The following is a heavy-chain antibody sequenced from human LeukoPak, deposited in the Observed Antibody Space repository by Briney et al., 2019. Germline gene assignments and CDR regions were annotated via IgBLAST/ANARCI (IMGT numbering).Heavy chain of an antibody. Sequence: GGSLRLSCAASGFSFSDYYMSWIRQAPGKGLEWVSYISSSSRYTHYADSVKGRFTISRDNAKNSLYLQMNSLRAEDTAVYYCARVYSSGWQFDYWGQGTLVTVSS. CDR3: ARVYSSGWQFDY. CDR1: GFSFSDYY. J-gene: IGHJ4*02. D-gene: IGHD6-19*01. CDR2: ISSSSRYT. V-gene: IGHV3-11*06.